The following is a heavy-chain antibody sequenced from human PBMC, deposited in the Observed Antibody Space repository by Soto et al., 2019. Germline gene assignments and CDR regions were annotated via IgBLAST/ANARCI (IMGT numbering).Heavy chain of an antibody. CDR1: GGSVSSGSFY. Sequence: QVQLQESGPGLVKPSETLSLTCTVSGGSVSSGSFYWSWIRQPPGEGLEWIGYISYSGSTNYNPSLKSRITISVDTSKNQFSLKLSSVTAADTAVYYCAREGGDPPYFDYWGQGTQVTVSS. J-gene: IGHJ4*02. CDR2: ISYSGST. V-gene: IGHV4-61*01. D-gene: IGHD4-17*01. CDR3: AREGGDPPYFDY.